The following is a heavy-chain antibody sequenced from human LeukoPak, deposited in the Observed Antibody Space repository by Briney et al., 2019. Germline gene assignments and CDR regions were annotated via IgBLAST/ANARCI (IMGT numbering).Heavy chain of an antibody. J-gene: IGHJ4*02. CDR1: GGSISSYY. CDR2: IYYSGST. Sequence: SETLSLTCTVSGGSISSYYWSWIRQPPGKGLEWIASIYYSGSTYYNPSLKSRVTISVDTSKNQFSLKLSSVTAADTAVYYCARAQAPYYYDSSGRFDYWGQGTLVTVSS. V-gene: IGHV4-39*07. D-gene: IGHD3-22*01. CDR3: ARAQAPYYYDSSGRFDY.